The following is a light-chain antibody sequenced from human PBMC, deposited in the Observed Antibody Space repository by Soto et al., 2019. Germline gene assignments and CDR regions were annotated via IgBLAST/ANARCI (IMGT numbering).Light chain of an antibody. CDR1: SSDVGVYKY. CDR2: EVS. V-gene: IGLV2-14*01. CDR3: SSYTSSNTLVV. J-gene: IGLJ2*01. Sequence: QSALTQPASVSGSPGQSITISCTGTSSDVGVYKYVSWYQQHPGKDPKLMIYEVSNRPSGVSNRFSGSKSGNTASLTISGLQAEDEADYYCSSYTSSNTLVVFGGGTKLTVL.